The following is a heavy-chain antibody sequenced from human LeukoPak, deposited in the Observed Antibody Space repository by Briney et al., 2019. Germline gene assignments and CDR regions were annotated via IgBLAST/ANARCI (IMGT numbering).Heavy chain of an antibody. D-gene: IGHD2-2*01. J-gene: IGHJ1*01. V-gene: IGHV4-34*01. CDR1: GGSFSGYY. CDR3: ARGRYCSSTSCYPGSPGPAEYFQH. CDR2: INHSGST. Sequence: SETLSLTCAVYGGSFSGYYWSWIRQPPGKGLEWIGEINHSGSTNYNPSLKSRVTISVDTSKNQFSLKLSSVTAADTAVCYCARGRYCSSTSCYPGSPGPAEYFQHWGQGTLVTVSS.